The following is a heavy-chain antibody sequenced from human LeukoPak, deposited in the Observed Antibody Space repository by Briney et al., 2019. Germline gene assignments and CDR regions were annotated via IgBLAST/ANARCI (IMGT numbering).Heavy chain of an antibody. CDR3: AREVVSHYYDSSGLFDY. Sequence: ASVNVSCKASGYTFTIYGISWARQAPGQGLEWMGWISAYNGNTNYAQKLQGRVTMTTDTSTSTAYMELRSLRSDDTAVYYCAREVVSHYYDSSGLFDYWGQGTLVTVSS. CDR2: ISAYNGNT. V-gene: IGHV1-18*01. D-gene: IGHD3-22*01. J-gene: IGHJ4*02. CDR1: GYTFTIYG.